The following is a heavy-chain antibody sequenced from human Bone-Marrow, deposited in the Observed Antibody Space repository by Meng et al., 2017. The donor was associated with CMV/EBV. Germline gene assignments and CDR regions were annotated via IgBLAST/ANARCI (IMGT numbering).Heavy chain of an antibody. CDR1: GFSFSSYA. V-gene: IGHV3-23*01. CDR3: ASDRFSSSSALSFDS. D-gene: IGHD6-6*01. CDR2: ISSSGGST. J-gene: IGHJ4*02. Sequence: SGFSFSSYAMTWVRQAPGKGLEWVSGISSSGGSTYYADSMRGRFTISRDNSKETLYLQVNSLRVEDTALYYCASDRFSSSSALSFDSWGQGTLVTVSS.